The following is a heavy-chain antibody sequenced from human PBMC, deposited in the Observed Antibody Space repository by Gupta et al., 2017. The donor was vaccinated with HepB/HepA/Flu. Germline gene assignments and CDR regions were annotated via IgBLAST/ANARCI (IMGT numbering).Heavy chain of an antibody. J-gene: IGHJ4*02. CDR2: ISSSGGTT. V-gene: IGHV3-23*01. CDR1: GFTFSTYA. CDR3: AKCLPGAAARCGSTDY. D-gene: IGHD6-13*01. Sequence: DVQLLASGGGLVQPGGSLRLSCAASGFTFSTYAMSWVRQTPGTGLEWVEAISSSGGTTYYADSVKSRFTISRDNSKNTLYLQMNSLRAEDTAVYYCAKCLPGAAARCGSTDYWGQGTLVTVSS.